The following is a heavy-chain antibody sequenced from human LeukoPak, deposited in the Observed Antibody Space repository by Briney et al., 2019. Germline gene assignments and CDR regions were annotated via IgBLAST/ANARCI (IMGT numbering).Heavy chain of an antibody. CDR3: ARESVRSELDLGY. Sequence: GGSLRLSCAAPGFTFDDYGMSRVRQAPGKGREWGSGINWNGGSTGYADSVKARFTISRDNAKNSLYLQMNSLRAEDTALYYCARESVRSELDLGYWGQGTLVTVSS. D-gene: IGHD4-17*01. J-gene: IGHJ4*02. CDR1: GFTFDDYG. CDR2: INWNGGST. V-gene: IGHV3-20*04.